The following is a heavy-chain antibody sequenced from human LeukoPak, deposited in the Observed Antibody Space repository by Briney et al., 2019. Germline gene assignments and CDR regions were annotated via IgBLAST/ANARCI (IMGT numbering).Heavy chain of an antibody. Sequence: TGGSLRLSCTASGFTFNNYWMSWVRQVPGKGPEWVANIKQDGSEKYYLDSVEGRFAVSRDNAQNSLYLQMNSLRVEDTAVYYCARWQPGFDPWGQGTLVTVSS. CDR2: IKQDGSEK. J-gene: IGHJ5*02. D-gene: IGHD6-13*01. V-gene: IGHV3-7*01. CDR1: GFTFNNYW. CDR3: ARWQPGFDP.